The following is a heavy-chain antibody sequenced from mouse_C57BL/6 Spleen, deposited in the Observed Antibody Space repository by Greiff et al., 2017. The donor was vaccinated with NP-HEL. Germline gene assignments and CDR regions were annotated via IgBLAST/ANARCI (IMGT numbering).Heavy chain of an antibody. D-gene: IGHD2-4*01. CDR3: AREGLRQFAY. CDR1: GFTFSDYG. CDR2: ISSGSSTI. V-gene: IGHV5-17*01. J-gene: IGHJ3*01. Sequence: EVMLVESGGGLVKPGGSLKLSCAASGFTFSDYGMHWVRQAPEKGLEWVAYISSGSSTIYYADTVKGRFTISRDNAKNTLFLQMTSLRSEDTAMYYCAREGLRQFAYWGQGTLVTVSA.